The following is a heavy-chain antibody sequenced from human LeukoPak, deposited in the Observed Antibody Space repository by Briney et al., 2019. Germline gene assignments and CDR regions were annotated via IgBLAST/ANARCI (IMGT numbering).Heavy chain of an antibody. V-gene: IGHV3-33*06. Sequence: PGGSLRLSCAASGFTFSSYGMHWVRQAPGKGLEWVAVIWYDGSNKYYADSVKGRFTIFRDNSKNTLYLQMNSLRAEDTAVYYCAKGKYYYDSSGIFDYWGQGTLVTVSS. D-gene: IGHD3-22*01. J-gene: IGHJ4*02. CDR3: AKGKYYYDSSGIFDY. CDR2: IWYDGSNK. CDR1: GFTFSSYG.